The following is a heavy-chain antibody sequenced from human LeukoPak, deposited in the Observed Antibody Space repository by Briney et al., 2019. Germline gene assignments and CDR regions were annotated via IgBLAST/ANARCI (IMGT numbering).Heavy chain of an antibody. CDR2: IKSKTDGGTT. J-gene: IGHJ3*02. CDR1: GFTFSNAW. V-gene: IGHV3-15*01. CDR3: TTDLWSGYYKYAFDI. D-gene: IGHD3-3*01. Sequence: GGSLRLSCAASGFTFSNAWMNWVRQAPGKGLEWVGRIKSKTDGGTTDYAAPVKGRFTISRDDSKNTRYLQMKSLKNEDTGVYYFTTDLWSGYYKYAFDIWGQGTMVTVSS.